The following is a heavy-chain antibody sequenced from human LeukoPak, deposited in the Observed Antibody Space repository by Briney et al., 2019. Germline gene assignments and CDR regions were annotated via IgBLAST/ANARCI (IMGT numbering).Heavy chain of an antibody. CDR3: ARASSSGWYPERDY. V-gene: IGHV4-4*02. CDR1: GGSISSSNW. CDR2: IYRSGST. Sequence: PSETLSLTCAVSGGSISSSNWWSWVRQPPGKGLEWIGEIYRSGSTNYNPSLKSRVTISVDKPKNQFSLKLSSVTAADTAVYYCARASSSGWYPERDYWGQGTLVTVSS. D-gene: IGHD6-19*01. J-gene: IGHJ4*02.